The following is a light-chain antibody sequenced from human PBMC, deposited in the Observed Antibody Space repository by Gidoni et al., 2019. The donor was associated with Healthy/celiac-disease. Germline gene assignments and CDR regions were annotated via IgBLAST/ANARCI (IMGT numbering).Light chain of an antibody. CDR1: QRVSSY. V-gene: IGKV3-11*01. Sequence: EIASTQSPATLSLSPGERATLSCRTSQRVSSYLAWYQQKPGQAPRLLIYDASNRATGIPARFSGSGSGTDFTLTISSLEPEDFAVYYCQQRSNWPPTFGGGTKVEIK. CDR2: DAS. J-gene: IGKJ4*01. CDR3: QQRSNWPPT.